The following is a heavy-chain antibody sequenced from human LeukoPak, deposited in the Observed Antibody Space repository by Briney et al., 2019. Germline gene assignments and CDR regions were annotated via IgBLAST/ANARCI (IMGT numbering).Heavy chain of an antibody. V-gene: IGHV4-31*03. CDR1: GDSISSSVYY. Sequence: SETLSLTCTVSGDSISSSVYYWSWIRQHPGKGLEWIGYIYYSGSTYYNPSLTSRVTISVDTSKNQFSLKLTSVTAADTAIYYCARDGPYCSGGSCFDSCGQGTLVTVSS. D-gene: IGHD2-15*01. J-gene: IGHJ4*02. CDR3: ARDGPYCSGGSCFDS. CDR2: IYYSGST.